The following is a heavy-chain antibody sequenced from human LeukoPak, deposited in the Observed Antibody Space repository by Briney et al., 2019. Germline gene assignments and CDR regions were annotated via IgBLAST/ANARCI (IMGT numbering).Heavy chain of an antibody. Sequence: GGSLRLSCAASGFTFSSYSMNWVRQAPGKGLEWVSGISVSGGSTYYADSVKGRFTISRDNSKNTLYLQMNSLRAEDTAVYYCARGGVLLAGKKFDYWGQGILVTVSS. V-gene: IGHV3-23*01. D-gene: IGHD6-13*01. J-gene: IGHJ4*02. CDR2: ISVSGGST. CDR1: GFTFSSYS. CDR3: ARGGVLLAGKKFDY.